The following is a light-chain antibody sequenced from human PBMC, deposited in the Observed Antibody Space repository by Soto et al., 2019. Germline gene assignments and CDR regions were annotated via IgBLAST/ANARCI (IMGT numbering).Light chain of an antibody. Sequence: IPLTQSPSTLSGSVGDRVTITCRASQTFXSWLAWYQQKPGKAPKLLXDKASTLKRGVPSRFSGSGSGTEFTRTISSLHPDYFATYYCQHYNRDSEAFGQGTKVDIK. CDR1: QTFXSW. CDR3: QHYNRDSEA. V-gene: IGKV1-5*03. J-gene: IGKJ1*01. CDR2: KAS.